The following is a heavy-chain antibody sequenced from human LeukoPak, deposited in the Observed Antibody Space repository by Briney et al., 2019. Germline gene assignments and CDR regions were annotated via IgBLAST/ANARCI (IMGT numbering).Heavy chain of an antibody. Sequence: SETLSFTCAVYGGSFSGYYWSWIRQPPGKGLEWIGEINHSGSTNYNPSLKSRVTISVDTSKNQFSLKLSSVTAADTAVYYCARGHLVRWYDYWGQGTLVTVSS. CDR3: ARGHLVRWYDY. CDR1: GGSFSGYY. CDR2: INHSGST. D-gene: IGHD4-23*01. V-gene: IGHV4-34*01. J-gene: IGHJ4*02.